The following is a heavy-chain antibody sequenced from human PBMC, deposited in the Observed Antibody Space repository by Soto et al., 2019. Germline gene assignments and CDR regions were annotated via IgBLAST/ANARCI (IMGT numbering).Heavy chain of an antibody. Sequence: SLRLSCAASGFTFSSYAMSWVRQAPGKGLEWVSAISGSGGSTYYADSVKGRFTISRDNSKNTLYLQMNSLRPEDTAVYYCAKDPPPRYCSSTSCYPDYWGQGTLVTVSP. CDR1: GFTFSSYA. D-gene: IGHD2-2*01. CDR2: ISGSGGST. J-gene: IGHJ4*02. CDR3: AKDPPPRYCSSTSCYPDY. V-gene: IGHV3-23*01.